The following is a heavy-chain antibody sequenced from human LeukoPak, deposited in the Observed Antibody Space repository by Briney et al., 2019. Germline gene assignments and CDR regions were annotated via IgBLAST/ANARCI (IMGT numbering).Heavy chain of an antibody. CDR2: VNPNSGGT. Sequence: GASVKVSCKASGYTFTGYYMHWVRQAPGQGLEWKGWVNPNSGGTNYAQKFQGRVTMTRDTSISTAYMELSRLRFDDTAVYYCARGGIALKLVGYYWGQGTLVTVSS. D-gene: IGHD6-13*01. J-gene: IGHJ4*02. CDR1: GYTFTGYY. CDR3: ARGGIALKLVGYY. V-gene: IGHV1-2*02.